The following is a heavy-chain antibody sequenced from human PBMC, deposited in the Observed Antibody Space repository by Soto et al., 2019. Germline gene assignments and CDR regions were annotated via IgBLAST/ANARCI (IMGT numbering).Heavy chain of an antibody. CDR2: ISYDGSNK. CDR1: GFTFSSCA. J-gene: IGHJ4*02. D-gene: IGHD2-15*01. CDR3: AKDLVGSNADYYDY. V-gene: IGHV3-30-3*01. Sequence: GGSLRLSCAASGFTFSSCAMHWVRQAPGKGLEWVALISYDGSNKYYADSVKGRFTISRDNSKNTLYLQMNSLRAEDTAVYYCAKDLVGSNADYYDYWGQGTLVTVSS.